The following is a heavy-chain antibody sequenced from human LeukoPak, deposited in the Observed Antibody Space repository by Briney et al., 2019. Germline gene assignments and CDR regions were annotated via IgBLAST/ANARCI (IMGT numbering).Heavy chain of an antibody. CDR3: ARDAVDTANAV. CDR2: INSDGSIT. Sequence: GGSLRLSCAASGFTFTTYWMHWARQAPGKGLVWVSHINSDGSITSYADSVKGRFTISRDNAKNTLYLQMSSLRAEDTAVYYCARDAVDTANAVWGQGTTVTVSS. V-gene: IGHV3-74*01. D-gene: IGHD5-18*01. J-gene: IGHJ6*02. CDR1: GFTFTTYW.